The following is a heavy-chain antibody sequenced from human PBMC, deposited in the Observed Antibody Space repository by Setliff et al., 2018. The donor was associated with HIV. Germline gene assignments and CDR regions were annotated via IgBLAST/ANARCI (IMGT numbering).Heavy chain of an antibody. V-gene: IGHV1-18*01. CDR2: ISVYNDNT. J-gene: IGHJ4*02. CDR1: GYTFSNFG. CDR3: ARGSSPVDYFDY. Sequence: GGLVQVSCKATGYTFSNFGISWVRQAPGQGLEWMGWISVYNDNTKYAQKFRGRVTMTTDTSTSTAYMDLRSLRSDDTAVYYCARGSSPVDYFDYWGLGTLVTVSS.